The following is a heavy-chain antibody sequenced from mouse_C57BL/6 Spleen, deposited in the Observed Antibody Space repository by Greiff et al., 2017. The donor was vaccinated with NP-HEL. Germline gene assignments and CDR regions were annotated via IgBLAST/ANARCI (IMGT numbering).Heavy chain of an antibody. V-gene: IGHV1-15*01. CDR2: IDPETGGT. CDR1: GYTFTDYE. Sequence: VQLQQSGAELVRPGASVTLSCKASGYTFTDYEMHWVKQTPVHGLEWIGAIDPETGGTAYNQKFKGKAILTADKSSSTAYMELRSLTSEDSAVYYCIYGSSYLHGPWFAYWGQGTLVTVSA. J-gene: IGHJ3*01. CDR3: IYGSSYLHGPWFAY. D-gene: IGHD1-1*01.